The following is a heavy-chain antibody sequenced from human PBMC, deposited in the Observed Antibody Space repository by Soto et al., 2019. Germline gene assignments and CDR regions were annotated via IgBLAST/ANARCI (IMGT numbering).Heavy chain of an antibody. D-gene: IGHD1-7*01. J-gene: IGHJ4*02. Sequence: GGSLRLSCAAPGITFSSYAMTWVRQAPGKRLEWVSAISENGASTYYADSVKARFTISRDNSKKMVYLQMKSLRADDTAVYYCAKATGGTSTFEYSGQGTMVTVPS. CDR2: ISENGAST. V-gene: IGHV3-23*01. CDR1: GITFSSYA. CDR3: AKATGGTSTFEY.